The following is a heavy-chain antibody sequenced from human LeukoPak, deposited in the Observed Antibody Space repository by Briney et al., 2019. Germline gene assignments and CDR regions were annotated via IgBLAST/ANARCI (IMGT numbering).Heavy chain of an antibody. V-gene: IGHV3-74*01. CDR3: ARGKGGFSGYDPYYHYFGMDV. Sequence: PGGSLRLSCAASGFTFSSDWMHWVRQAPGKGLVWVSLINSDGSTTIYADSVKGRFTISRDNSKNTLYLQMGSLRAEDMAVYYCARGKGGFSGYDPYYHYFGMDVWGQGTTVNVSS. J-gene: IGHJ6*02. CDR2: INSDGSTT. D-gene: IGHD5-12*01. CDR1: GFTFSSDW.